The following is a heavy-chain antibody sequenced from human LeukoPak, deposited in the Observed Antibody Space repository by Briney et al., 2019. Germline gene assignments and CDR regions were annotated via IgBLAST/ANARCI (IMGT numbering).Heavy chain of an antibody. V-gene: IGHV4-39*07. J-gene: IGHJ5*02. D-gene: IGHD3-10*01. Sequence: SETLSLTCTVSGGSVSSSSYYWGWIRQPPGKGLEWIGSIYYSGSTYYNPSLKSRVSISVDTSKNQFSLKLNSLTAADTAVYYCARIRGSGSYGSWFDPWGQGTLVTVSS. CDR1: GGSVSSSSYY. CDR2: IYYSGST. CDR3: ARIRGSGSYGSWFDP.